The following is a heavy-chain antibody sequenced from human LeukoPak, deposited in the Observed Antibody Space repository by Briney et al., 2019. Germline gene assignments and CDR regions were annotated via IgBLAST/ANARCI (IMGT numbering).Heavy chain of an antibody. D-gene: IGHD6-19*01. Sequence: ASVKVSCKASGYTFTSYGISWVRQAPGQGLEWMGWISAYNGNTNYAQKLQGRVTMTTDTSTSTAYMELRSLRSDDTAVYYCARDYGGSSGWYGAEDAFDIWGQGTMVTVSS. CDR1: GYTFTSYG. V-gene: IGHV1-18*01. CDR3: ARDYGGSSGWYGAEDAFDI. CDR2: ISAYNGNT. J-gene: IGHJ3*02.